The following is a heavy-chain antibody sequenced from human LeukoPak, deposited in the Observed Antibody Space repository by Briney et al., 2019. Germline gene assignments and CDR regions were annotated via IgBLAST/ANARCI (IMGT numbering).Heavy chain of an antibody. J-gene: IGHJ4*02. CDR2: ILYDGSNK. V-gene: IGHV3-30*18. CDR3: AKTGPYSSGWSIHN. Sequence: PGRSLRLSCAASGFTFSSYGMHWVRQAPGKGLEWVAVILYDGSNKYYADSVKGRFTISRDNSKNTLYLQMNSLRAEDTAVYYCAKTGPYSSGWSIHNWGQGTLVTVSS. CDR1: GFTFSSYG. D-gene: IGHD6-19*01.